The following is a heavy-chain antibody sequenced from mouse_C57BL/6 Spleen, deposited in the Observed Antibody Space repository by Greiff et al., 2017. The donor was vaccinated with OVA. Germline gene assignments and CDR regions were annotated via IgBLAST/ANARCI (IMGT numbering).Heavy chain of an antibody. CDR1: GYSITSGYD. D-gene: IGHD1-2*01. CDR2: ISYSGST. CDR3: ARDAYGSWFAY. V-gene: IGHV3-1*01. Sequence: EVQVVESGPGMVKPSQSLSLTCTVTGYSITSGYDWHWIRHFPGNKLEWMGYISYSGSTNYNPSLKSRISITHDTSKNHFFLKLNSVTTEDTATYYCARDAYGSWFAYWGQGTLVTVSA. J-gene: IGHJ3*01.